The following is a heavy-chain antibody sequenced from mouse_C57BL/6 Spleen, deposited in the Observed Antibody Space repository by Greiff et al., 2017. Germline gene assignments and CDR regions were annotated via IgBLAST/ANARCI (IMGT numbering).Heavy chain of an antibody. CDR1: GFSINSDCY. CDR3: ARGDGDYSYYYAMDY. V-gene: IGHV3-3*01. D-gene: IGHD2-13*01. Sequence: VQLQESGPSLVRPSQTLSLTCTVTGFSINSDCYWIWIRQFPGNKLEYIGYTFYSGITYYNPSLESRTYITRDTSTNPFSLKLSSVTTEDTVNYYGARGDGDYSYYYAMDYWGQGTSVTVSS. J-gene: IGHJ4*01. CDR2: TFYSGIT.